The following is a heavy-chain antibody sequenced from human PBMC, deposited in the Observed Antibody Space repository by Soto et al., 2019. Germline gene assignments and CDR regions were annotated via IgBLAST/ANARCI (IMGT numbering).Heavy chain of an antibody. J-gene: IGHJ6*02. Sequence: ASLKVSCKASGGTFSSYAISWVRQAPGQGLEWMGGIIPIFGTANYAQKFQGRVTITADESTSTAYMELSSLRSEDTAVYYCARGITYYDFWSGYYKDYYYYYGMDVWGQGTTVTVSS. V-gene: IGHV1-69*13. CDR1: GGTFSSYA. CDR2: IIPIFGTA. CDR3: ARGITYYDFWSGYYKDYYYYYGMDV. D-gene: IGHD3-3*01.